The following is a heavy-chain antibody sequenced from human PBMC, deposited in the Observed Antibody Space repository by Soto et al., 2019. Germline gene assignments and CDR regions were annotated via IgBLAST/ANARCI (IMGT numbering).Heavy chain of an antibody. CDR2: ISYDGSER. J-gene: IGHJ6*02. CDR3: AKDAVSGSRRVPFNYYGMDV. CDR1: GFSLSIYG. D-gene: IGHD3-10*01. V-gene: IGHV3-30*18. Sequence: QVQLVESGGGVVQPGRSLRLSCAAYGFSLSIYGMHWVRQAPGKGLQWVAAISYDGSERYYADSVKGRFTISRDNSNNTLYLQMNSLRAEDTAVYYCAKDAVSGSRRVPFNYYGMDVWGQGTTVTVSS.